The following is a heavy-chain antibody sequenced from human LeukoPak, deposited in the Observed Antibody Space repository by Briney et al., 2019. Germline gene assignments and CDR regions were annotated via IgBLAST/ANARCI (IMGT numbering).Heavy chain of an antibody. V-gene: IGHV4-30-2*01. CDR1: GGSISIGGYS. CDR3: AGSGSYRDAFDI. Sequence: SQTLSLTCAVSGGSISIGGYSWSWIRQPPGKGLEWIGYIYHSGSTYYNPSLKSRVTISVDRSKNQFSLKLSSVTAADTAVYYCAGSGSYRDAFDIWGQGTMVTVSS. D-gene: IGHD1-26*01. CDR2: IYHSGST. J-gene: IGHJ3*02.